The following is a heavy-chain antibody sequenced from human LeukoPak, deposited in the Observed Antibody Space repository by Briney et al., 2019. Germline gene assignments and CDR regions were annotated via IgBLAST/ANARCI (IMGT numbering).Heavy chain of an antibody. CDR1: GYGFTSHY. CDR3: ARDPAVSSSWSLHDY. D-gene: IGHD6-13*01. CDR2: INPSGSST. J-gene: IGHJ4*02. Sequence: GASVKVSCKASGYGFTSHYMHWVRQAPGQGLEWMGLINPSGSSTLYAQKFQGRVTMTRDMSTTTDYMELSSLRSEDTAVYYCARDPAVSSSWSLHDYWGQGTLVTVSS. V-gene: IGHV1-46*01.